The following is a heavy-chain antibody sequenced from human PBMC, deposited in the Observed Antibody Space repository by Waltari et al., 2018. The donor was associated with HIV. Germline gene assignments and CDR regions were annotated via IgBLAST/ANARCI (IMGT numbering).Heavy chain of an antibody. V-gene: IGHV4-4*07. J-gene: IGHJ6*02. CDR3: ARQFTTGTTIYHYYYGMDV. CDR1: GGSISSHY. CDR2: IYTSGTT. D-gene: IGHD1-1*01. Sequence: QVQLQESGPGLVKPSETLSLTCTVSGGSISSHYWIWIRQPAGKGLEWIVRIYTSGTTTYNPSLRSRVTMSVDTSKNQFSLKLSSVTAADTAVYYCARQFTTGTTIYHYYYGMDVWGQGTTVTVSS.